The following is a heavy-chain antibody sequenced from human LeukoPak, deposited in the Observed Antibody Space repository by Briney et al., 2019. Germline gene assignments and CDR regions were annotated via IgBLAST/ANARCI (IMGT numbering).Heavy chain of an antibody. CDR1: GYTFTSYG. V-gene: IGHV1-18*01. J-gene: IGHJ4*02. CDR2: ISAYNGNT. D-gene: IGHD3-3*01. Sequence: GASVKVSCKASGYTFTSYGISWVRQAPGQGLEWMGWISAYNGNTNYAQKLQGRVTMTTDTSTSTAYMELRSLRSDDTAVYYCASFNIGVWSGYYNAPYFDYWGQGTLVTVSS. CDR3: ASFNIGVWSGYYNAPYFDY.